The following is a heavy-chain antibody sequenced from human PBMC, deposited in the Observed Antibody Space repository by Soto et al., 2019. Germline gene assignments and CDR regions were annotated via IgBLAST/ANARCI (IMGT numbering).Heavy chain of an antibody. CDR2: IKSKTDGGTT. V-gene: IGHV3-15*07. CDR1: GFTFDKVW. Sequence: EVQLVKSRGGLVKPGGSLRLSCAVSGFTFDKVWMNWVRQAPGKGLEWVGRIKSKTDGGTTDYAAPVKGRFTISRDDSKNMLYLQMNSLNTEDTGMYFCTTGRDDLLFWGQGTLVTVSS. J-gene: IGHJ4*02. CDR3: TTGRDDLLF. D-gene: IGHD2-15*01.